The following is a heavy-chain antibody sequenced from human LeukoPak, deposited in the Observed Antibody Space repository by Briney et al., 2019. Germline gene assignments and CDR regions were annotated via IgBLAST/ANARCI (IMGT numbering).Heavy chain of an antibody. D-gene: IGHD3-3*01. V-gene: IGHV4-34*01. J-gene: IGHJ3*02. Sequence: SETLSLTCAVFGGSLSGYYWSWIRQPPGKGLEWIAEINRSGSPNYNPSLKSRVTISVDTSKNHFSLTLSSVTAADTAVYYCARFGGPHAFDIWGQGTMVTVSS. CDR1: GGSLSGYY. CDR3: ARFGGPHAFDI. CDR2: INRSGSP.